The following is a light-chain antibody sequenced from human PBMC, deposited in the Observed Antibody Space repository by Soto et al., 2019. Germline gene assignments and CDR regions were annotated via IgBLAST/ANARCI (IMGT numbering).Light chain of an antibody. CDR1: QSVSSSY. V-gene: IGKV3-20*01. J-gene: IGKJ4*01. Sequence: EIVLTQSPGTLSLSPGERATLSCRASQSVSSSYLAWYQHKPRQAPRLLIYGASSRATGIPDRFSGSGSGTDFSLTISRLEPGDFAVYYCHQYDSSPLTFGGGTKVEIK. CDR3: HQYDSSPLT. CDR2: GAS.